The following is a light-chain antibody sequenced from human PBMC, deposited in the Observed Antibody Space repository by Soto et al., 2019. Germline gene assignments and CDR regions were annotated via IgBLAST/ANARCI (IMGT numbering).Light chain of an antibody. CDR1: SSDVGGYNY. V-gene: IGLV2-14*03. Sequence: QSALTQPASVSGSPGQSLTISCTGTSSDVGGYNYVSWYQHHPGKAPKLMIYDVNNRPSGVSNRFFGSKSGNTASLTISGLQAEDEADYCSSYSSSSLYVFGTATKLTVL. J-gene: IGLJ1*01. CDR3: SSYSSSSLYV. CDR2: DVN.